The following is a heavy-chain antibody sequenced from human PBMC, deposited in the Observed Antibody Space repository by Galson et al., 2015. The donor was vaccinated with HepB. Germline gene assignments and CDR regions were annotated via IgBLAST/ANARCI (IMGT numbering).Heavy chain of an antibody. J-gene: IGHJ4*02. Sequence: CAISGDSVSSNSAAWSWIGQSPSRGLGWLGRTYYRSKWYNDYAIFVRSRISIDPDTSKNQFSLQLNSVTPEDTAVYYCARALGSGSYDYWGQGTLVTVSS. D-gene: IGHD3-10*01. CDR3: ARALGSGSYDY. V-gene: IGHV6-1*01. CDR1: GDSVSSNSAA. CDR2: TYYRSKWYN.